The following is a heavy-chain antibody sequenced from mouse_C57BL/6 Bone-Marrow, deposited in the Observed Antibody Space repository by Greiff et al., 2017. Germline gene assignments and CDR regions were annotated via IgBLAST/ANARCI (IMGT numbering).Heavy chain of an antibody. CDR3: ARREAMITTSYYAMDY. V-gene: IGHV1-69*01. D-gene: IGHD2-4*01. CDR1: GYTFTSYW. CDR2: IDPSDSYT. Sequence: VQLQQPGAELVMPGASVKLSCKASGYTFTSYWMHWVKQRPGQGLEWIGEIDPSDSYTNYNQKFKGKSTLTVDKSSSTAYMQLGSLTSEYSALYYCARREAMITTSYYAMDYWGQGTSVTVSS. J-gene: IGHJ4*01.